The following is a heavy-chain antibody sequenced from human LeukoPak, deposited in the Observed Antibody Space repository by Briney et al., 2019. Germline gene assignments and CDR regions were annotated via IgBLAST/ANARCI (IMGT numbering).Heavy chain of an antibody. CDR3: AIIMVRGVVTAYGMDV. Sequence: GASVRVSCKASGYTFTSYGISWVGQAPGQGLEWMGGINPNSGGTNYVQNFQGRVTMTRDTSISTAYMELSRLRSDDTAVYYCAIIMVRGVVTAYGMDVWGQGTTVTVSS. J-gene: IGHJ6*02. V-gene: IGHV1-2*02. CDR2: INPNSGGT. CDR1: GYTFTSYG. D-gene: IGHD3-10*01.